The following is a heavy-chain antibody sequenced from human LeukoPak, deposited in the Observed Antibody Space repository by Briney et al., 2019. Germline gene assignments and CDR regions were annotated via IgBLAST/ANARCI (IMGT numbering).Heavy chain of an antibody. CDR1: GFMFDDYG. J-gene: IGHJ4*02. CDR3: VKVHGAAAFDY. Sequence: GGPLRLSCAASGFMFDDYGMSWVRHAPGKGLEWVSGISGSGGSTYYADSVRGRFTISRDNSKNTLYLQINSLRAEDTAVYYCVKVHGAAAFDYWGQGTLVTVSS. CDR2: ISGSGGST. D-gene: IGHD2-15*01. V-gene: IGHV3-23*01.